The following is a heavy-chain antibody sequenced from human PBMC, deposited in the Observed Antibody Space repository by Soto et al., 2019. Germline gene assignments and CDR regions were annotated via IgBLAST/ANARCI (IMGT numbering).Heavy chain of an antibody. CDR3: TGGSNSVY. J-gene: IGHJ4*02. Sequence: EVQLLESGGGLVQPGGSLRLSCAASGFTFNSYAMSWVRQAPGKGLEWVSHIGANGDSIYYADSVKGRFTISRDNSKNTLYLQMTGWRADDTAVYYCTGGSNSVYWGQGTLVTVSS. CDR1: GFTFNSYA. D-gene: IGHD1-26*01. CDR2: IGANGDSI. V-gene: IGHV3-23*01.